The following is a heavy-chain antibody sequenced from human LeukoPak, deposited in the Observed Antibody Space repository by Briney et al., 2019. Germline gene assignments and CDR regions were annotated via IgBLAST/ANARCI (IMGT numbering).Heavy chain of an antibody. CDR3: AREGVEQLVLWFLFDY. D-gene: IGHD6-13*01. Sequence: GGSLRLSCAASGFTFSTYGMHWVRQAPGKGLEWLTDIWYDGSNKYYADSVKGRFTISRDNSKNTLHLQMNSLRAEDTAVYYCAREGVEQLVLWFLFDYWGQGTLVTVSS. V-gene: IGHV3-30*19. CDR1: GFTFSTYG. CDR2: IWYDGSNK. J-gene: IGHJ4*02.